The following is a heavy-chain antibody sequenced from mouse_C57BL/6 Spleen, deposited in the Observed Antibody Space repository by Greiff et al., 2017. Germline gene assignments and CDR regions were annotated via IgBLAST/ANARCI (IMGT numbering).Heavy chain of an antibody. CDR2: ISSGGSYT. J-gene: IGHJ2*01. D-gene: IGHD1-1*01. Sequence: EVKVVESGGDLVKPGGSLKLSCAASGFTFSSYGMSWVRQTPDKRLEWVATISSGGSYTYYPDSVKGRFTISSDNAKNTLYLHMSSLMSEDTAMYYCARVFGITTVPFDYWGQGTTLTVSS. V-gene: IGHV5-6*01. CDR3: ARVFGITTVPFDY. CDR1: GFTFSSYG.